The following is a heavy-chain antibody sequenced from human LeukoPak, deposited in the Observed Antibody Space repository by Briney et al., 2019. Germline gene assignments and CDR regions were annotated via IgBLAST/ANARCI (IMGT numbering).Heavy chain of an antibody. J-gene: IGHJ3*01. Sequence: GGSLRLSCAASGFTFDDYAMNWVRQAPGKGLEWVSGINWNGGSTGHADSVKGRFTISRDNANNSLYLQMNSLRAEDTAVYYCARVLMVRGTSRAFDFWGRGTMVTVSS. V-gene: IGHV3-20*04. CDR3: ARVLMVRGTSRAFDF. CDR2: INWNGGST. D-gene: IGHD3-10*01. CDR1: GFTFDDYA.